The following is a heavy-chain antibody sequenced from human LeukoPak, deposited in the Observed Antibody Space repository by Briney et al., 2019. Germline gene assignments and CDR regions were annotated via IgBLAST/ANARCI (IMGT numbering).Heavy chain of an antibody. J-gene: IGHJ4*02. CDR3: ASASG. V-gene: IGHV4-59*04. CDR1: GGSISSYY. CDR2: IYYSGST. Sequence: SETLSLTCTVSGGSISSYYWSWIRQPPGKGLEWIGYIYYSGSTYYNPSLKSRVTISVDTSKNQFSLKLSSVTAADTAVYYRASASGWGQGTLVTVSS.